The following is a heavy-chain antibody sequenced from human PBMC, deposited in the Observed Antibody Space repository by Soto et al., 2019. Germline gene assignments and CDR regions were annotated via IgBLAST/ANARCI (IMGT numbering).Heavy chain of an antibody. D-gene: IGHD3-10*01. V-gene: IGHV1-3*01. CDR3: AKSGAGSPGNWFDS. CDR2: INAANGDT. CDR1: GYMFTSHA. Sequence: ASVKVSCKASGYMFTSHAIHWVRQAPGQRLEWLRWINAANGDTKYSLKFQGRVIITRDTSASTAYMDLSSLKSEDTAVYCCAKSGAGSPGNWFDSWGQGTLVTVSS. J-gene: IGHJ5*01.